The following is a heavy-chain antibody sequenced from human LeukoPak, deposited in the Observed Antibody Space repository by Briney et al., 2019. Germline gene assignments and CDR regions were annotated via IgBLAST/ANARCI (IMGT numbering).Heavy chain of an antibody. D-gene: IGHD5-12*01. CDR3: TTAPMRDGGYDYLFDY. Sequence: GGSLRLSCVGSGFTVSSNYMSWVRQAPGKGLELVSVFYSGGDTYYTDSVKGRLTISRDTSKNTLYLQMNSLRAEDTAVYYCTTAPMRDGGYDYLFDYWGQGTLVTVSS. CDR2: FYSGGDT. J-gene: IGHJ4*02. V-gene: IGHV3-66*02. CDR1: GFTVSSNY.